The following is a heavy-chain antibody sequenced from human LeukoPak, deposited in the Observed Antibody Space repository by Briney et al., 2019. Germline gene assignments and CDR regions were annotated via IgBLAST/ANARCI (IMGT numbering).Heavy chain of an antibody. D-gene: IGHD2-2*01. CDR2: INPNSGGT. J-gene: IGHJ4*02. CDR1: GYTFTGYY. CDR3: ARGPPIVVVPAAPFDY. V-gene: IGHV1-2*02. Sequence: ASVKVSCKASGYTFTGYYMHWVRQAPGQGLEWMGWINPNSGGTNYAQKFQGRVTMTRDTSISTAYMELSRLRSDDTAVYYCARGPPIVVVPAAPFDYWGQGTLVTVSS.